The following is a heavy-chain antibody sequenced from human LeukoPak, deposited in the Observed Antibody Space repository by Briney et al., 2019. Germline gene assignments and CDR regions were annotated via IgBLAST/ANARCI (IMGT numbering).Heavy chain of an antibody. CDR2: ISNSGSTI. Sequence: GGSLRLSCAASGFTFSDYYMSWIRQAPGKGLEWVSYISNSGSTIYYADSVKGRFFISRDNAKNSLYLQMNGLRADDTAVYYCARDRAVATIGGVDYWGQGTLVTVSS. CDR3: ARDRAVATIGGVDY. D-gene: IGHD5-12*01. V-gene: IGHV3-11*01. J-gene: IGHJ4*02. CDR1: GFTFSDYY.